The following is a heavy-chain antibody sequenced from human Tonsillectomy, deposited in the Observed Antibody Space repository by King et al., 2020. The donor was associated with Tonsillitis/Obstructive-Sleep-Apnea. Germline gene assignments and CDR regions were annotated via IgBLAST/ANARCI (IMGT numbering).Heavy chain of an antibody. D-gene: IGHD3-9*01. CDR1: GFSFSDYS. CDR2: ISSLSSSI. CDR3: ARDPTGPELRDILTGYSDDLYYGLDV. Sequence: QLVQSGGGLVKPGGSLRLSCAASGFSFSDYSMNWVRQAPGKGLEWVSSISSLSSSIYYADSVKGRFTISRDNAKNSVYLQLNSLRAEGTAVYYCARDPTGPELRDILTGYSDDLYYGLDVWGQGTTVTVSS. J-gene: IGHJ6*02. V-gene: IGHV3-21*01.